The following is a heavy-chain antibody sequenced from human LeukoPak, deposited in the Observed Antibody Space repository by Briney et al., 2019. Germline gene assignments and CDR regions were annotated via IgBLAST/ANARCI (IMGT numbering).Heavy chain of an antibody. CDR3: ARRAGYTSSWYEY. Sequence: PSETLSLTCTVSGGSISSYYWSWIRQPPGKGLEWIGYIYYSGSTNYTPSLKSRATISLDTAKHQLSLKLSSVTAADTAVYYCARRAGYTSSWYEYWGQGTLVTVSS. CDR2: IYYSGST. D-gene: IGHD6-13*01. V-gene: IGHV4-59*01. CDR1: GGSISSYY. J-gene: IGHJ4*02.